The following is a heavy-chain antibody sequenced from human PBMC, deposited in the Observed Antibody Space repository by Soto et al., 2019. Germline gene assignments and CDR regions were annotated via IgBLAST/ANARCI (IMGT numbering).Heavy chain of an antibody. CDR1: GGTFSSYA. CDR2: IIPIFGTA. V-gene: IGHV1-69*01. J-gene: IGHJ6*02. Sequence: HVQLVQSGAEVKTPGSSVKVSCKASGGTFSSYAICWVRQAPGQGMEWMGGIIPIFGTAHYAQKFQGRVTITADDSTSTAYMELSSLRSADTAVYYCARGGGSCSGGRCYARVYYCYGMDVCGHGTTVTVSS. CDR3: ARGGGSCSGGRCYARVYYCYGMDV. D-gene: IGHD2-15*01.